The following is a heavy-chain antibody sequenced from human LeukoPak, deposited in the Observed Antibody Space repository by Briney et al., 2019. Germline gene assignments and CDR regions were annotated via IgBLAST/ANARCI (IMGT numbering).Heavy chain of an antibody. Sequence: ASVKVSCKASGGTFSSYAISWVRQAPGKGLEWMGGFDPEDGETIYAQKFQGRVTMTEDTSTDTAYMELSSLRSEDTAVYYCATDPRIAAAGTGGTLYYYYGMDVWGQGTTVTVSS. CDR3: ATDPRIAAAGTGGTLYYYYGMDV. V-gene: IGHV1-24*01. CDR2: FDPEDGET. J-gene: IGHJ6*02. D-gene: IGHD6-13*01. CDR1: GGTFSSYA.